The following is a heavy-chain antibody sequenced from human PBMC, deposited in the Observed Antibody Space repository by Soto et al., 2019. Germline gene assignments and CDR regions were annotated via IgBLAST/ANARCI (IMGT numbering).Heavy chain of an antibody. Sequence: GGSLRLSCAASGFTFSSYAIHWVRQAPGKGLEYVSGLSSNGVFTYYANSVKGRFSISRDNSKNTVYLQMGSLRGEDMAVYYCVRDFREILTAFNWFDTWGQGTLVTVSS. CDR2: LSSNGVFT. CDR3: VRDFREILTAFNWFDT. CDR1: GFTFSSYA. D-gene: IGHD3-9*01. V-gene: IGHV3-64*01. J-gene: IGHJ5*02.